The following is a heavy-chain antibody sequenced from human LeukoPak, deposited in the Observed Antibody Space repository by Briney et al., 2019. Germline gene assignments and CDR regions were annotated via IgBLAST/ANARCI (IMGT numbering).Heavy chain of an antibody. CDR1: GFTFSSFA. CDR3: PRDWWSDY. D-gene: IGHD2-15*01. Sequence: PGRSLRLSCAASGFTFSSFAMHWVRQAPGKGLEWVAVISYDGSNKYYADSVKGRFTVPRDNSKNTLYLQMNSLRAEDTAVYYCPRDWWSDYWGQGTLVTVSS. J-gene: IGHJ4*02. V-gene: IGHV3-30*04. CDR2: ISYDGSNK.